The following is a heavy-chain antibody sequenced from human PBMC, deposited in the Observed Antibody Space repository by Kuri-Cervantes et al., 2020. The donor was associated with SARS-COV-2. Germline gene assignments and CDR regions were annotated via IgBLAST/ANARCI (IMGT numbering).Heavy chain of an antibody. J-gene: IGHJ6*03. CDR3: ARGYKSESRDDVLLKIYGFSPPQNYYMVV. Sequence: GESLKISCAASEFAFRYYWMTWVRQAPGRGLEWVANIKQDGSETYYVDSVKGRFTISRDNAGNSLYLQMNSLRAEDTAVYYCARGYKSESRDDVLLKIYGFSPPQNYYMVVWGNRTTVTVSS. CDR1: EFAFRYYW. D-gene: IGHD2-8*02. CDR2: IKQDGSET. V-gene: IGHV3-7*03.